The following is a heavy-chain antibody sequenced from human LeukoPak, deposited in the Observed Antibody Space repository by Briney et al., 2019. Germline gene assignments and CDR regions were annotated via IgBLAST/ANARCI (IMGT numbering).Heavy chain of an antibody. CDR2: ISGSGGST. V-gene: IGHV3-23*01. Sequence: GGSLRLSCAASGFTYHSYGMRWVRQPPGKGLAWVSGISGSGGSTYYADSVKGRFTISRDNSKNTMYLQINSLRAEDTAVYYCAKIVRGYSYGLPFDYWGQGTLVTVSS. CDR1: GFTYHSYG. D-gene: IGHD5-18*01. J-gene: IGHJ4*02. CDR3: AKIVRGYSYGLPFDY.